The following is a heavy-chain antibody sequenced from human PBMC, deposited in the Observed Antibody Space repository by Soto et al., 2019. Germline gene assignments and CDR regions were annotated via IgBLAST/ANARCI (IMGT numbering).Heavy chain of an antibody. CDR3: ARGLITTGIVVVPAAKHSYYFDY. Sequence: QVQLQQWGAGLLKPSETLSLTCAVYGGSFSGYYWSWIRQPPGKGLEWIGEINHSGSTNYNPSLKSRGTISVDTSKNQFSLKLSSVTAADTAVYYCARGLITTGIVVVPAAKHSYYFDYWGQGTLVTVSS. J-gene: IGHJ4*02. V-gene: IGHV4-34*01. CDR2: INHSGST. D-gene: IGHD2-2*01. CDR1: GGSFSGYY.